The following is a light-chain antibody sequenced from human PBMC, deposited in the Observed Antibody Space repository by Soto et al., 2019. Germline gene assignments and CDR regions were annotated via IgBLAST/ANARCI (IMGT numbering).Light chain of an antibody. V-gene: IGKV3-20*01. CDR3: HQYGSSPLT. Sequence: EIVLTQSPGTLSLSPGEGATLSCRASQSVSSSLLAWFQQKPGQAPRLLIHDVSSRATGIPDRFIGSGSGTAFTLSISRLEPEDFAVYYCHQYGSSPLTFGQGTKLEIK. J-gene: IGKJ2*01. CDR2: DVS. CDR1: QSVSSSL.